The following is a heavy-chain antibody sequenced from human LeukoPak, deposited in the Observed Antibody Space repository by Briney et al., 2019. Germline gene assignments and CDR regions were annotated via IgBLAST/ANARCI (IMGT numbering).Heavy chain of an antibody. CDR3: ARRGQFVKAFDI. D-gene: IGHD6-6*01. CDR2: IYPGDSDT. J-gene: IGHJ3*02. V-gene: IGHV5-51*01. CDR1: GYSFTNYW. Sequence: GASLQISCKGSGYSFTNYWIGWGRQLPGKGLEWMGFIYPGDSDTRYSPSFQGQVTISADKSISTAYLQWSSLKASDTAMYYCARRGQFVKAFDIWGQGTLVTVSS.